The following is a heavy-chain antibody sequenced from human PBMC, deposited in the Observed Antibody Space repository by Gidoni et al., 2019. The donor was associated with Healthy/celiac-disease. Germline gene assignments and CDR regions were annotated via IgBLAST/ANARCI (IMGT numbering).Heavy chain of an antibody. Sequence: QLQLQESGPGLVKPSETLSLTCTVSGGPISSSSYYWGWIRQPPGKGLEWIGSIYYSGSTYYNPSLKSRVTISVDTSKNQFSLKLRSVTAADPAVYYCARQLAVAGIDYWGQGTLVTVSS. D-gene: IGHD6-19*01. CDR2: IYYSGST. CDR3: ARQLAVAGIDY. V-gene: IGHV4-39*01. CDR1: GGPISSSSYY. J-gene: IGHJ4*02.